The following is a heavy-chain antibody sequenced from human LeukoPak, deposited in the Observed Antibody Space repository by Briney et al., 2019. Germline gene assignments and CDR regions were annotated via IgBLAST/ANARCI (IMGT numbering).Heavy chain of an antibody. CDR2: IKPSGGST. Sequence: ASVKVSCKASGYSFTGYYMHWLRQAPGQGLEWMGIIKPSGGSTTYAQKFQGRVTMTRDTSTSTVYMELSSLRSEDTAVYYCARGGRGYYYDNSGYRDAFDIWGQGTVVTVSP. D-gene: IGHD3-22*01. V-gene: IGHV1-46*01. J-gene: IGHJ3*02. CDR1: GYSFTGYY. CDR3: ARGGRGYYYDNSGYRDAFDI.